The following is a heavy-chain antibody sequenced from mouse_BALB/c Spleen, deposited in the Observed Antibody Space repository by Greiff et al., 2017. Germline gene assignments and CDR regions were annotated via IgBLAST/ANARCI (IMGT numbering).Heavy chain of an antibody. CDR1: GFTFSSYY. J-gene: IGHJ2*01. CDR2: INSNGGST. Sequence: EVKLVESGGGLVKLGGSLKLSCAASGFTFSSYYMSWVRQTPEKRLELVAAINSNGGSTYYPDTVKGRFTISRDNAKNTLYLQMSSLKSEDTALYYCARNRDYFDYWGQGTTLTVSS. CDR3: ARNRDYFDY. D-gene: IGHD2-14*01. V-gene: IGHV5-6-2*01.